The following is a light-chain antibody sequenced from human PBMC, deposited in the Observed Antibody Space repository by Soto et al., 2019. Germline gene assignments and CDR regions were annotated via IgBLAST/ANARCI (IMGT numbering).Light chain of an antibody. V-gene: IGKV3-15*01. J-gene: IGKJ5*01. CDR1: QSVSRN. CDR2: GAS. Sequence: DIVRTASPAPLSVSPGERATLSCRASQSVSRNLAWYQQKPGQAPRLLIYGASTRATGIPARFSGSGAGTYIALAISILQPEDFATYCCQHLKSYVTFGQGTRLEIK. CDR3: QHLKSYVT.